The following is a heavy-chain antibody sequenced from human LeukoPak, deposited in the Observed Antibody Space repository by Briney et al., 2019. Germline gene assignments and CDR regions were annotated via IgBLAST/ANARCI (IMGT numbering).Heavy chain of an antibody. J-gene: IGHJ6*02. Sequence: PGGSLRLSCAASGFTFSSYGMPWVRQAPGKGLEWVAVIWYDGSNKYYADSVKGRFTISRDNSKNTLYLQMNSLRAEDTAVYYCARDPPATVTTGYYGMDVWGQGTTVTVSS. D-gene: IGHD4-17*01. CDR2: IWYDGSNK. CDR1: GFTFSSYG. CDR3: ARDPPATVTTGYYGMDV. V-gene: IGHV3-33*01.